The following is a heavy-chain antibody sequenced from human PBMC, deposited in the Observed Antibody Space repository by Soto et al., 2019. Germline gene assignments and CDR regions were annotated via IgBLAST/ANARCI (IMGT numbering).Heavy chain of an antibody. J-gene: IGHJ5*02. V-gene: IGHV3-33*01. D-gene: IGHD6-13*01. Sequence: GGSLRLSCAASGFTFSSYGMHWVRQAPGKGLEWVAVIWYDGSNKYYADSVKGRFTISRDNSKNTLYLKMNSLRAEDTAVYYCARDPRDSSSWYGIGWFDPWGQGTLVTVSS. CDR2: IWYDGSNK. CDR1: GFTFSSYG. CDR3: ARDPRDSSSWYGIGWFDP.